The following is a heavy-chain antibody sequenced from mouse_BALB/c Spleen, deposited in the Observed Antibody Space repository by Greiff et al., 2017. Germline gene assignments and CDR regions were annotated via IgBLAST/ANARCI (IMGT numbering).Heavy chain of an antibody. Sequence: VQLQQSGAELVRPGTSVKVSCKASGYAFTNYLIEWVKQRPGQGLEWIGVINPGSGGTNYNEKFKGKATLTADKSSSTAYMQLSSLTSDDSAVYFCARGDYYGDDAMDYWGQGTSVTVSS. J-gene: IGHJ4*01. CDR3: ARGDYYGDDAMDY. CDR1: GYAFTNYL. CDR2: INPGSGGT. V-gene: IGHV1-54*01. D-gene: IGHD1-2*01.